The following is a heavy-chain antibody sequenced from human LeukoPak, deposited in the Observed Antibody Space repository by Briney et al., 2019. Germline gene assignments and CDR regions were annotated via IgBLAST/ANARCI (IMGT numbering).Heavy chain of an antibody. J-gene: IGHJ4*01. CDR1: GFTSSTSW. CDR2: INSDGGRT. CDR3: ARGRNGFFDY. Sequence: GGSLRLSCAASGFTSSTSWMHWVRQAPGKGLVWVSQINSDGGRTRYADSVKGRLTISRDNAKNTVYLQMNSLRTDDTAMYYCARGRNGFFDYWGHGTLVTVSS. D-gene: IGHD5-24*01. V-gene: IGHV3-74*01.